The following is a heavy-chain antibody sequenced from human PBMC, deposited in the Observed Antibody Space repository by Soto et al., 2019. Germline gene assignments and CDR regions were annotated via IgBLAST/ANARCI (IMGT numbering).Heavy chain of an antibody. D-gene: IGHD2-2*01. CDR2: IIAYNGIA. CDR3: ARVVPYYYYGMGV. V-gene: IGHV1-18*01. CDR1: GGTFSSYT. Sequence: ASVKVSCKASGGTFSSYTISWVRQAPGQGLEWMGRIIAYNGIANYAQKLQGRVTMTADTSTSTAYMELRSLRSDDTAVYYCARVVPYYYYGMGVWGQGTTVTVSS. J-gene: IGHJ6*02.